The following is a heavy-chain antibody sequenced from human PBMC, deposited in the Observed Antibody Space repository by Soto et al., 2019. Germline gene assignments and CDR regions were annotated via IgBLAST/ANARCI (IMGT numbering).Heavy chain of an antibody. CDR1: GGSISSSSYY. Sequence: PSETLSLTCTVSGGSISSSSYYWCWIRQPPGKGLEWIGSIYYSGSTYYNPSLKSRVTISVDTSKNQFSLKLSSVTAADTAVYYCARNTEIGYCSGGSCPDAFDIWGHGTMVTVSS. D-gene: IGHD2-15*01. CDR3: ARNTEIGYCSGGSCPDAFDI. CDR2: IYYSGST. J-gene: IGHJ3*02. V-gene: IGHV4-39*01.